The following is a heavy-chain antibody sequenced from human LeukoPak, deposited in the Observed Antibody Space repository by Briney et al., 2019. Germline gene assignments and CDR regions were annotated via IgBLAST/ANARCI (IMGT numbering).Heavy chain of an antibody. V-gene: IGHV4-4*07. J-gene: IGHJ4*02. CDR1: GGSISSYY. D-gene: IGHD3-3*01. Sequence: SETLSLTCSVSGGSISSYYWSWIRQPAGKGREWIGRIYTTGNTDYKPSLKSRVTMSVDTSKNQFSLNLSSVTAADTAVYYCARDARGWSGFDYWGQGTLVTVSS. CDR2: IYTTGNT. CDR3: ARDARGWSGFDY.